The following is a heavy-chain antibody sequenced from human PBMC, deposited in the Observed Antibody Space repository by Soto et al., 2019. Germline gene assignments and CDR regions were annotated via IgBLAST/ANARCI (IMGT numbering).Heavy chain of an antibody. Sequence: QAQLQESGPGLVKPSETLSLTCTVSGGSISSYYWSWIRQPPGKGLEWIGYIYYSGSTNYNPSLKSRVTISVDTSKNQFSLKLSSVTAADTAVYYCARAYYDSSGYYPTGFDYWGQGTLVTVSS. CDR3: ARAYYDSSGYYPTGFDY. CDR2: IYYSGST. D-gene: IGHD3-22*01. CDR1: GGSISSYY. V-gene: IGHV4-59*01. J-gene: IGHJ4*02.